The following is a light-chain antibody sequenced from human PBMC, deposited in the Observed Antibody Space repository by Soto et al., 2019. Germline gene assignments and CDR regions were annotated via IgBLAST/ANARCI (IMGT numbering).Light chain of an antibody. CDR3: QQSYSSPYT. CDR1: QGITIY. CDR2: GAS. V-gene: IGKV1-39*01. J-gene: IGKJ2*01. Sequence: DIQMTQSPSSLSASVGDRVTITCRASQGITIYLNWYQQKPGKAPKLLMYGASSLQSGVPSRFSGSGSGTDFTLTISSLQPEDFGTYYCQQSYSSPYTFGQGTKLEIK.